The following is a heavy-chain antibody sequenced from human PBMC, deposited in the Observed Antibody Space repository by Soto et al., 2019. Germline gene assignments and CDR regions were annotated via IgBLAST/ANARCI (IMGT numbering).Heavy chain of an antibody. Sequence: EVQLVESGGVVVQPGGSLRLSCAASGFTFDDFSMHWVRQAPGKGLEWVSLIGRDAINTYYADFVKGRFTISRDNIKNFLYLQMNGLTNEDTAFDYCAKERPETPWISFDAWVPGTLVTVSS. D-gene: IGHD1-1*01. J-gene: IGHJ4*01. CDR2: IGRDAINT. CDR1: GFTFDDFS. CDR3: AKERPETPWISFDA. V-gene: IGHV3-43*01.